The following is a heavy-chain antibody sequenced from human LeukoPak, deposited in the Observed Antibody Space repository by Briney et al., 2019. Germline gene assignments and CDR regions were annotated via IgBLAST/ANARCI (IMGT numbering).Heavy chain of an antibody. D-gene: IGHD2-15*01. CDR1: GGSISSSSYY. CDR3: ARAVERVVLGYYYMDV. CDR2: IYYSGST. J-gene: IGHJ6*03. Sequence: PSETLSLTCTVSGGSISSSSYYWGWIRQPPGKGLEWIGSIYYSGSTYYNPSLKSRVTISVDTSKNQFSLKLSSVTAADTAVYYCARAVERVVLGYYYMDVWGKGTTVTISS. V-gene: IGHV4-39*01.